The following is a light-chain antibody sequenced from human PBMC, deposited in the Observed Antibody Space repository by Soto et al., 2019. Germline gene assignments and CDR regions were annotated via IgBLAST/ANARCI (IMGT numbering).Light chain of an antibody. J-gene: IGKJ1*01. Sequence: EIVLTQSPGTLSLSPGEGATLSCRASQSVSSSYLAWYQQKPGQAPRLLIYGASSRATGIPDRFSGSGSGTDFTLNSSRLEPEDFAVYYCQQYGSARTFGQGTKVEIK. CDR3: QQYGSART. V-gene: IGKV3-20*01. CDR2: GAS. CDR1: QSVSSSY.